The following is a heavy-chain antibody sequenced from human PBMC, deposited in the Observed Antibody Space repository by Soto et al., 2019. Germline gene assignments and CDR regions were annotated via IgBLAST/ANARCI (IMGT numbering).Heavy chain of an antibody. CDR1: GDSVSSNSAA. V-gene: IGHV6-1*01. D-gene: IGHD2-15*01. CDR2: TYYRSKWYN. CDR3: ARDYAYCSGGSCYPMNWFDP. J-gene: IGHJ5*02. Sequence: PSETLSLTCVISGDSVSSNSAAWNWIRQSPSRGLEWLGRTYYRSKWYNDYAVSVKSRITINPDTSKNQFSLQLNSVTPEDTAVYYCARDYAYCSGGSCYPMNWFDPWGQGTLVTVSS.